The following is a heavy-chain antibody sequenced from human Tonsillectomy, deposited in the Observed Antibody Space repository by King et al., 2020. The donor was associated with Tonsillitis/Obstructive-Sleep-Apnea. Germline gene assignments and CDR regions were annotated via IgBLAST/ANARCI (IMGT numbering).Heavy chain of an antibody. D-gene: IGHD3-10*01. J-gene: IGHJ6*02. V-gene: IGHV1-2*02. CDR1: GYTFTDHY. Sequence: QLVQSGAEVKKPGASVKVSCKTSGYTFTDHYIHWVRQAPGQGLEWMGWINPYSDDTHYAQKFQGRVTMTRNTSIRTVYMELSRLRSEQTAVYYCARDGDYYASGRYYYGMDVWGQGTTVTVSS. CDR2: INPYSDDT. CDR3: ARDGDYYASGRYYYGMDV.